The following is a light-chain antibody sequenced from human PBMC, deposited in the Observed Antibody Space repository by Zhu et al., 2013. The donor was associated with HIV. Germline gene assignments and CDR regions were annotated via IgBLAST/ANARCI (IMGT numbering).Light chain of an antibody. CDR3: AVWDETLNGWL. CDR2: RND. V-gene: IGLV1-44*01. CDR1: TSNMGKNT. J-gene: IGLJ3*02. Sequence: QSVLTQPPSVSGTPGQRVSISCFGDTSNMGKNTVNWYQQLPGTAPKLLIYRNDQRPSGVPDRISGSKSGTSASLAISGLRSDDESDYYCAVWDETLNGWLFGGGTRLTVL.